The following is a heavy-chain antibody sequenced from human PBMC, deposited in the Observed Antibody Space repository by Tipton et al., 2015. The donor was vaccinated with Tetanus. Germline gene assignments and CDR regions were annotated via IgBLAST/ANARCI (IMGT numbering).Heavy chain of an antibody. J-gene: IGHJ5*02. D-gene: IGHD3-3*01. CDR2: INHSGST. CDR1: GGSISSYY. CDR3: AGVLRSESVGWFDP. Sequence: TLSLTCTVSGGSISSYYWSWIRQPPGKGLEWIGEINHSGSTNYNPSLKSRVTISVDTSSSQFSLRLTSVTAADTAVYFCAGVLRSESVGWFDPWGQGTLVTVSS. V-gene: IGHV4-59*12.